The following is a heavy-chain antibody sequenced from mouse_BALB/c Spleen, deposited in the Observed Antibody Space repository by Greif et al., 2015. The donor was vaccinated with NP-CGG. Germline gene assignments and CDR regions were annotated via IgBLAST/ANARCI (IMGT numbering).Heavy chain of an antibody. CDR1: GFNIKDTY. CDR2: IDPANGNT. D-gene: IGHD1-1*01. J-gene: IGHJ3*01. CDR3: APYYYGSSVFAY. Sequence: EVKLMESGAELVKPGASVKLSCTASGFNIKDTYMHWVEQRPEQGLEWIGRIDPANGNTKYDPKFQGKATITADTSSNTAYLQLSSLTSEDTAVYYCAPYYYGSSVFAYWGQGTLVTVSA. V-gene: IGHV14-3*02.